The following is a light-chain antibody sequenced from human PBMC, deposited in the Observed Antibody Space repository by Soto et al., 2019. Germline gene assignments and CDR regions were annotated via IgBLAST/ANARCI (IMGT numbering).Light chain of an antibody. J-gene: IGKJ5*01. CDR3: QQYNSYPLT. CDR2: KAS. CDR1: QSISSW. V-gene: IGKV1-5*03. Sequence: DIQMTQSPSTLSASVGDRVTITCRASQSISSWLAWYQQKPGKAPKLLIYKASILESGVPSRFSGSGSGTEFTLTIISLQPDDFASYYCQQYNSYPLTFGQGTRLEIK.